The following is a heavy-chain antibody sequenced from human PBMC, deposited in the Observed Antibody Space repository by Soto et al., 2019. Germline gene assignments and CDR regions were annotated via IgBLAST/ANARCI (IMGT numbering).Heavy chain of an antibody. J-gene: IGHJ4*02. CDR3: ARVHGSGSYYSLDY. Sequence: SETLSLTCAVHGGSFSGYYWDWIRQPPGKGLEWIGEVNHGGTSNYNPSLKSRAIISVDTSKNQFSLKLSSVTAADTAVYFCARVHGSGSYYSLDYWAQGTLVTVS. CDR1: GGSFSGYY. CDR2: VNHGGTS. V-gene: IGHV4-34*01. D-gene: IGHD3-10*01.